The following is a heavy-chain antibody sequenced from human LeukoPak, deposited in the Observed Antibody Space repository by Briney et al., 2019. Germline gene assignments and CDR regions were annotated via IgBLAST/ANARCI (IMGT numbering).Heavy chain of an antibody. CDR3: ASSSSGWSRRFDP. D-gene: IGHD6-19*01. CDR2: ISYDGSNK. CDR1: GFTFSSYA. J-gene: IGHJ5*02. V-gene: IGHV3-30-3*01. Sequence: GGSLRLSCAASGFTFSSYAMHWVRQAPGKGLEWVAVISYDGSNKYYADSVKGRFTISRDNSKNTLYLQMNSLRSEDTAVYYCASSSSGWSRRFDPWGQGTLVTVSS.